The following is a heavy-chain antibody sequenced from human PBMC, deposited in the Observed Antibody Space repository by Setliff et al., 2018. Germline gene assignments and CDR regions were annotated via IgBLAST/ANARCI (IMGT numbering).Heavy chain of an antibody. D-gene: IGHD6-13*01. J-gene: IGHJ3*02. CDR3: ARFSSSWYPSEPVQAFDI. V-gene: IGHV1-69*05. CDR2: IIPIFGTA. CDR1: GGTFSSYA. Sequence: ASVKVSCKASGGTFSSYAISWVRQAPGQGLEWMGGIIPIFGTANYAQKLQGRVTMTTDTSTSTAYMELRSLRSDDTAVYYCARFSSSWYPSEPVQAFDIWGQGTMVTVSS.